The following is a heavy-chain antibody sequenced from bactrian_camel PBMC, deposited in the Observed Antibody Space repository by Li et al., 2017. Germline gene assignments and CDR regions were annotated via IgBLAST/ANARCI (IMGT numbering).Heavy chain of an antibody. D-gene: IGHD2*01. CDR1: ASAIRTGC. V-gene: IGHV3S54*01. Sequence: HVQLVESGGASVQVGGSLRLSCVTSASAIRTGCMAWFRQAPGEQRERVAAIYTGGGGRYIVDSLQDRVTISQDNAKNTVYLQMDDLKPEDSAMYYCAARSRKSRLTVCMGADFDTFCQGTQVTVS. CDR2: IYTGGGGR. J-gene: IGHJ4*01.